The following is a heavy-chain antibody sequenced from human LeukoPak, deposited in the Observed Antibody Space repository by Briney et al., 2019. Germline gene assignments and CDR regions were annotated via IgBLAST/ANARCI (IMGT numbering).Heavy chain of an antibody. CDR2: ISGSGGNT. D-gene: IGHD5-18*01. J-gene: IGHJ4*02. CDR1: GFTFSNYA. Sequence: GGSLRLSCAASGFTFSNYAMSWVRQAPGKGLEWVSAISGSGGNTYYADSVKGRFTISRDNSRNTLYLQMNSLRAEDTAVYYCAKMGGYSYGYVSLDYWGQGILVTVSS. V-gene: IGHV3-23*01. CDR3: AKMGGYSYGYVSLDY.